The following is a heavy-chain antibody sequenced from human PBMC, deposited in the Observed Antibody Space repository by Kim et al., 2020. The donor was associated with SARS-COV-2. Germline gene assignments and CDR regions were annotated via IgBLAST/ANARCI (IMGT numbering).Heavy chain of an antibody. CDR1: VFTFSNYN. J-gene: IGHJ4*02. Sequence: GGSLRLSCAASVFTFSNYNMNWVRQAPGKGLEWVSYISSGSGSIYYADSLKGRFTISRDNAKNSLFLQMNSLRDEDTAVYYCARVPLASAGTCFDYWGQGTLVTVSS. CDR3: ARVPLASAGTCFDY. CDR2: ISSGSGSI. V-gene: IGHV3-48*02. D-gene: IGHD6-13*01.